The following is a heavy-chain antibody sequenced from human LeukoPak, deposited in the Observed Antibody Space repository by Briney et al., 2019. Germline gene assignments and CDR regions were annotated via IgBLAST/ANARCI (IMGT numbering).Heavy chain of an antibody. V-gene: IGHV3-74*01. CDR3: ATIYLSSGL. J-gene: IGHJ4*02. CDR1: GFTFSSYW. CDR2: IIGDGTST. D-gene: IGHD2/OR15-2a*01. Sequence: GGSLRLPCAASGFTFSSYWMHWVRQAPGKGLVWVSRIIGDGTSTTYADSVRGRFTISRDNAKNTLYLQMNSLRAEDTAVYYCATIYLSSGLWGQGTLVTVSS.